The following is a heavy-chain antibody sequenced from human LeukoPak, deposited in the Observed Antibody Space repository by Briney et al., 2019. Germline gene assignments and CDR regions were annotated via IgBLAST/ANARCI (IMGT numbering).Heavy chain of an antibody. D-gene: IGHD5-18*01. CDR2: IYYSGST. CDR3: ARVTQLWLHDY. V-gene: IGHV4-61*01. J-gene: IGHJ4*02. CDR1: GASVSGSNYY. Sequence: SETLSLTCAVSGASVSGSNYYWGWIRQPPGKGLEWIGYIYYSGSTNYNPSLKSRVTISVDTSKNQFSLKLSSVTAADTAVYYCARVTQLWLHDYWGQGTLVTVSS.